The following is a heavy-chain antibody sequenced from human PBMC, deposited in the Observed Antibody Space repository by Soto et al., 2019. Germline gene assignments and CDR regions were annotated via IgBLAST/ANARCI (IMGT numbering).Heavy chain of an antibody. CDR1: GFTFSSYA. V-gene: IGHV3-23*01. D-gene: IGHD2-21*02. CDR3: AKDLMSAYCGGDCRWFDP. CDR2: ISGSGGST. J-gene: IGHJ5*02. Sequence: GGSLRLSCAASGFTFSSYAMSWVRQAPGKGLEWVSAISGSGGSTYYADSVKGRFTISRDNSKNTLYLQMNSLRAEDTAVYYCAKDLMSAYCGGDCRWFDPWGQGTLVTVSS.